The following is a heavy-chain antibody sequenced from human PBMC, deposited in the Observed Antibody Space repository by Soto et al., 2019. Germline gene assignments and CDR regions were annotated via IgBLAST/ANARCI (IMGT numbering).Heavy chain of an antibody. J-gene: IGHJ3*01. V-gene: IGHV3-23*01. CDR3: AAGYCSGGSCYSSDIFVGWSWDAFDL. CDR2: ISGSGGST. Sequence: LGLFCAASEITCSTYAMSCVRQAPGKGLEWVSAISGSGGSTYYADSVKGRFTISRDNSKNTLYLQVNSLRAEDTAVYCCAAGYCSGGSCYSSDIFVGWSWDAFDLWGQGTMVTVSS. D-gene: IGHD2-15*01. CDR1: EITCSTYA.